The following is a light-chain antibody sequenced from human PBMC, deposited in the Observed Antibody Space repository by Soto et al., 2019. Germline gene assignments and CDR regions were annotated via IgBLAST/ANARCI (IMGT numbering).Light chain of an antibody. J-gene: IGLJ2*01. CDR1: SSDVGGYNY. CDR2: EFS. CDR3: SSYTSSSTYVV. Sequence: QSALTQPASVSGSPGQSITISCTGTSSDVGGYNYVSWYQQHRGKAPKLMIYEFSNRPSGVSNRFSGSKSGNTASLTISGLQAEDEADYYCSSYTSSSTYVVFGGGTQLTVL. V-gene: IGLV2-14*01.